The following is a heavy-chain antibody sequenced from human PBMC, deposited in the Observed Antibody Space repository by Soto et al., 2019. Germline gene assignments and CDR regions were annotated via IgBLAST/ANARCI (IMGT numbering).Heavy chain of an antibody. J-gene: IGHJ4*02. CDR1: GGTFSSYA. CDR3: ARIYDSSGYYPGSPLFDY. D-gene: IGHD3-22*01. Sequence: SVKVSCKASGGTFSSYAISWVRQAPGQGLEWMGGIIPIFGTANYAQKFQGRVTITADKSTSTAYMELSSLRSEDTAVYYCARIYDSSGYYPGSPLFDYWGQGTLVTVSS. CDR2: IIPIFGTA. V-gene: IGHV1-69*06.